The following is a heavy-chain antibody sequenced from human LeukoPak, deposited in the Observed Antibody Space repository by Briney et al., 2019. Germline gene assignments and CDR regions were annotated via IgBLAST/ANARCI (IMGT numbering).Heavy chain of an antibody. D-gene: IGHD3-10*01. CDR1: GFTFSSYS. CDR2: INSSSSYI. Sequence: GGSLRLSCAASGFTFSSYSMNWVRQAPGKGPEWVSSINSSSSYIYYADSVKGRFTISRDNAKNSLYLQMNSLRAEDTAVYYCARDRPGGYFDLWGRGTLVTVSS. V-gene: IGHV3-21*01. CDR3: ARDRPGGYFDL. J-gene: IGHJ2*01.